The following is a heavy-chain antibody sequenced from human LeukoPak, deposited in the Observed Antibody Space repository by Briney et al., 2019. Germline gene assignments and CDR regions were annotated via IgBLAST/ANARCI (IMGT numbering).Heavy chain of an antibody. CDR3: ARNYYGSGSYRFFDP. CDR2: IYYSGST. Sequence: SETLSLTCTVSGGSISSYYWSWIRQPPGKGLEWIGYIYYSGSTNYNPSLKSRVTIPVDTSKNQFSLKLSSVTAADTAVYYCARNYYGSGSYRFFDPWGQGTLVTVSS. J-gene: IGHJ5*02. V-gene: IGHV4-59*01. CDR1: GGSISSYY. D-gene: IGHD3-10*01.